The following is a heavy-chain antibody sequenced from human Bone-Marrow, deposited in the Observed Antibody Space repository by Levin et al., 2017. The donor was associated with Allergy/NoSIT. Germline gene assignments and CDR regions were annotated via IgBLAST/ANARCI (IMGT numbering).Heavy chain of an antibody. CDR3: ATSRGVATAILWGSDYYAMDA. Sequence: GASVKVSCKAVGGTLSRYAISWVRQAPGQGLEWMGGIIPSFRTAHYAQNFQDRVTITADESTTTVFLALSSLTSEDTAFYYCATSRGVATAILWGSDYYAMDAWGQGTTVTVSS. CDR1: GGTLSRYA. V-gene: IGHV1-69*13. D-gene: IGHD2-21*02. J-gene: IGHJ6*02. CDR2: IIPSFRTA.